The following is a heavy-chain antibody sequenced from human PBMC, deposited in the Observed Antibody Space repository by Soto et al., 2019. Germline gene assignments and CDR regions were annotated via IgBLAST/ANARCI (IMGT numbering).Heavy chain of an antibody. CDR3: ARRGYGSRWPNVYMDV. CDR1: GFTFSNYE. D-gene: IGHD6-13*01. Sequence: EAQLVESGGGLVQPGGSLRLSCAASGFTFSNYEMHWVRQAPGKGLEYVSGISNNGAHTDYAKSVKGRFTISRDNSENTLYLQMGSLNAEDMALYYCARRGYGSRWPNVYMDVWGKGTTVTVS. J-gene: IGHJ6*03. V-gene: IGHV3-64*01. CDR2: ISNNGAHT.